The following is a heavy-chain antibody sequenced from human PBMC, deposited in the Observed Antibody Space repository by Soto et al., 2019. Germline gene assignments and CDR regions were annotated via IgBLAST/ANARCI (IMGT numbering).Heavy chain of an antibody. CDR1: GFTFSSYS. D-gene: IGHD6-13*01. CDR2: ISSSSSTI. J-gene: IGHJ1*01. Sequence: PGGSLRLSCAASGFTFSSYSMNWVRQAPGKGLEWVSYISSSSSTIYYADSVKGRFTISRDNAKNSLYLQMNSLRDEDTAVYYCARCCIAAAGISSPIDWCPGTLVTVSS. CDR3: ARCCIAAAGISSPID. V-gene: IGHV3-48*02.